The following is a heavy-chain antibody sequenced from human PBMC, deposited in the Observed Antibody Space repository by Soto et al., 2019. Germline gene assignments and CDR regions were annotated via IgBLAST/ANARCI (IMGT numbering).Heavy chain of an antibody. Sequence: GGSLRLSCAASGFTFSTYWMDWVRQTPGKGLEWVANINQDGSEKNYVDSVKGRFTFSRDNAKNSLYLQMSSLTAEDSALYYCSRSLNAWGQGALVTVSS. V-gene: IGHV3-7*01. CDR2: INQDGSEK. CDR3: SRSLNA. CDR1: GFTFSTYW. D-gene: IGHD2-8*01. J-gene: IGHJ5*02.